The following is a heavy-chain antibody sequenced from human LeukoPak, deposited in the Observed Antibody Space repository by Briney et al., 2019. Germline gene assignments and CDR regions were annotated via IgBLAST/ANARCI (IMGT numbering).Heavy chain of an antibody. CDR3: ARDLDWILFDY. V-gene: IGHV3-74*03. D-gene: IGHD3-9*01. Sequence: GGSLRLSCAASGFTFSTYWMPWGRQAPGKGLVWVARIRPEGTTTAYADSVKGRFTISRDNAKNTLFLQMNSLSAEDTAVYYCARDLDWILFDYWGQGTLVTVSS. CDR2: IRPEGTTT. CDR1: GFTFSTYW. J-gene: IGHJ4*02.